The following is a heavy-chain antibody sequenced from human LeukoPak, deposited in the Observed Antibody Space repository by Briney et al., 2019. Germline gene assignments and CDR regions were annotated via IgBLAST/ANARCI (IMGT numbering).Heavy chain of an antibody. D-gene: IGHD6-13*01. V-gene: IGHV3-53*01. J-gene: IGHJ4*02. CDR1: GFSVTKNN. CDR3: TRGTAAAPLDY. CDR2: FYVGGAT. Sequence: GGSLRLSCAVSGFSVTKNNMSWVRQAPGKGLEWVSVFYVGGATYYADSVKGRFTISRDNSENTLYLQMKSLRAEDTAVYYCTRGTAAAPLDYWGQGTLVTVSS.